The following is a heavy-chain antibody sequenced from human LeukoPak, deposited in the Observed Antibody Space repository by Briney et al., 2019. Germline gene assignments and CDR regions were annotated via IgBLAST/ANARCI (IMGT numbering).Heavy chain of an antibody. Sequence: GGSLRLSCAASGFTFSSYGMNWVRQAPRKGLEWISYISSSGSDIHYADSVKGRFTISRDNAKNSLHLQLNSLRDGDTAVYYCARNPGWGYFDYWGQGTLVTVSS. J-gene: IGHJ4*02. CDR3: ARNPGWGYFDY. V-gene: IGHV3-48*02. D-gene: IGHD6-19*01. CDR1: GFTFSSYG. CDR2: ISSSGSDI.